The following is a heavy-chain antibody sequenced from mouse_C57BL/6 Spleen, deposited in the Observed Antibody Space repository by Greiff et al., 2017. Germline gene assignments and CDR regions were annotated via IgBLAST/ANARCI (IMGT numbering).Heavy chain of an antibody. CDR3: ARWDSGSSSYYYAMDY. J-gene: IGHJ4*01. D-gene: IGHD1-1*01. Sequence: VQLQQSGPELVKPGASVKIPCKASGYTFTDYNMDWVKQSHGKSLEWIGDINPNNGGTIYNQKFKGKATLTVDKSSSTAYMELRSLTSEDTAVYYCARWDSGSSSYYYAMDYWGQGTSVTVSS. CDR1: GYTFTDYN. V-gene: IGHV1-18*01. CDR2: INPNNGGT.